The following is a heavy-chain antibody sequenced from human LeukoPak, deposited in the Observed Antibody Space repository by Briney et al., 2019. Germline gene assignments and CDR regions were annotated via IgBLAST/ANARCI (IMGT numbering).Heavy chain of an antibody. J-gene: IGHJ5*02. Sequence: ASVKVSFKASGYTFTIYGISWVRQAPGQGIEWMGWISAYNGNTNYAQKLQGRVTMTTDTSTSTAYMELRSLRSDDTAVYYCAHTNTMVRGVPGWFDPWGQGTLVTVSS. CDR1: GYTFTIYG. CDR3: AHTNTMVRGVPGWFDP. CDR2: ISAYNGNT. D-gene: IGHD3-10*01. V-gene: IGHV1-18*01.